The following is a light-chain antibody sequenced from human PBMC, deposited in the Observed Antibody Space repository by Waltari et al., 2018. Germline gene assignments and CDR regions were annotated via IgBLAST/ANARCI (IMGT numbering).Light chain of an antibody. CDR3: HHYGSSPFT. V-gene: IGKV3-20*01. Sequence: EIVLTQSPGTLSLSPGEKVTLSCRARQSVGLKYLAWYQQKPGQGPRLLIYGASIRATGIPDRFSGSGSGTDFSLSISGVEPEDFAVYYCHHYGSSPFTFGQGTNLEI. CDR1: QSVGLKY. J-gene: IGKJ2*01. CDR2: GAS.